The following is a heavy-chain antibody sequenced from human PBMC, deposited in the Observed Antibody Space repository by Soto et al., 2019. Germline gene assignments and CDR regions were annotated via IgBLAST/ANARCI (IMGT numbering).Heavy chain of an antibody. CDR2: ISYDGNNK. Sequence: VQLVESGGGVFQPGRSLTLSCVASGFTFTDHAMHWVRQAPGKGLEWVALISYDGNNKQYTDSVKGRSSISRDNSKDTLFLQLSSLRLEDTAVYYCASTKAIFGLDVWGQGTTVTVSS. CDR1: GFTFTDHA. J-gene: IGHJ6*02. CDR3: ASTKAIFGLDV. V-gene: IGHV3-30*04. D-gene: IGHD2-8*01.